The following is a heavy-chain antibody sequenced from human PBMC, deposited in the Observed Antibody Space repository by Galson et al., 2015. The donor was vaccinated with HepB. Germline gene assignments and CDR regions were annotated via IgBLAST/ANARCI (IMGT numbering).Heavy chain of an antibody. CDR3: ARTTSGQWYFDL. D-gene: IGHD3-10*01. V-gene: IGHV3-30*04. CDR1: GFSFSNYA. Sequence: SLRLSCAAPGFSFSNYAMYWVRQAPGKGLEWVAVISYDGSNKYYADSVKGRFTISRDNSKNTLYLQMNSLRAEDTAVYYCARTTSGQWYFDLWGRGTLVTVSS. J-gene: IGHJ2*01. CDR2: ISYDGSNK.